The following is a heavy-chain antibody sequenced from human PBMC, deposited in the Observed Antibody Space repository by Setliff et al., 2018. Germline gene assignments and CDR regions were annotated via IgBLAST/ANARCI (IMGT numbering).Heavy chain of an antibody. V-gene: IGHV3-73*01. CDR3: ASDIHNDYDYFDY. CDR1: GFTFSRSA. Sequence: LRLSCAASGFTFSRSAIHWVRQASGKGLEWVGRVRSRINNFATAYDASVKGRFIISRDDSKNTAYLQMNSLKTEDTAVYYCASDIHNDYDYFDYWGQGNQVTVSS. J-gene: IGHJ4*02. D-gene: IGHD4-17*01. CDR2: VRSRINNFAT.